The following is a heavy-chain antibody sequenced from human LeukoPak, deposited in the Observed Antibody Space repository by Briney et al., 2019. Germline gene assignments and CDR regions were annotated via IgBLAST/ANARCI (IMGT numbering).Heavy chain of an antibody. V-gene: IGHV4-38-2*02. D-gene: IGHD5-18*01. CDR3: ARVDTAMVHLYY. J-gene: IGHJ4*02. Sequence: SETLSLTCTVSGYSISSGYYWGWIRQPPGKGREWIGSIYHSGSTYYNPSLKIRVTISVDTSKNQFSLKLSSVTAADTAVYYCARVDTAMVHLYYWGQGTLVTVSS. CDR2: IYHSGST. CDR1: GYSISSGYY.